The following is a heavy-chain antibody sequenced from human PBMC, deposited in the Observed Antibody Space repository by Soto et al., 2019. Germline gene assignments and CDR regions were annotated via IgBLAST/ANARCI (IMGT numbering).Heavy chain of an antibody. V-gene: IGHV6-1*01. J-gene: IGHJ6*02. Sequence: SQTLSLTCAISGDSVSSNSAAWNWIRQSPSRGLEWLGRTYYRSKWYNDYAVSVKSRITINPDTSKNQFSLQLNSVTPEDTAVCYCARGKAGVTIFEWQIYGMDVWGQGTTVTVS. CDR1: GDSVSSNSAA. CDR3: ARGKAGVTIFEWQIYGMDV. CDR2: TYYRSKWYN. D-gene: IGHD3-3*01.